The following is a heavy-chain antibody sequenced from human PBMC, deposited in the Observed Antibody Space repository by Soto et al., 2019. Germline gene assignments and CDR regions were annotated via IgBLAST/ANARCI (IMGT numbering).Heavy chain of an antibody. D-gene: IGHD3-22*01. CDR3: ARQSATMIVVVTAGDAFDI. CDR2: IYPGDSDT. Sequence: PGESLKISCKGSGYSFTSYWIGWVRQMPGKGLDWMGIIYPGDSDTRYSPSFQGQVTISADKSISTAYLQWSSLKASDTAMYYCARQSATMIVVVTAGDAFDIRGQGTMVTVSS. CDR1: GYSFTSYW. J-gene: IGHJ3*02. V-gene: IGHV5-51*01.